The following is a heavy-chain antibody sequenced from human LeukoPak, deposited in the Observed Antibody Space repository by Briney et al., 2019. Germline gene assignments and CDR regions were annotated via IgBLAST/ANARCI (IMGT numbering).Heavy chain of an antibody. J-gene: IGHJ4*02. V-gene: IGHV3-21*04. CDR3: ARGYSSSWVDY. CDR2: ISSNSSYI. Sequence: PGGSLRLSCAASGFTFSSFGMNWVRQAPGKGLEWVSSISSNSSYIYYADSLKGRFTISRDNAKNSLYLEMNSLRAEDTAVYYCARGYSSSWVDYWGQGTLVTVSS. D-gene: IGHD6-13*01. CDR1: GFTFSSFG.